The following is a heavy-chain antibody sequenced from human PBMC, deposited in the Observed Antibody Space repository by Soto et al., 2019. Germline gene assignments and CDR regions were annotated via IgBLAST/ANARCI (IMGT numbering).Heavy chain of an antibody. J-gene: IGHJ5*02. CDR2: IYYSGST. CDR3: ARDRGTANKHNWIDP. CDR1: GDSVSSATYY. D-gene: IGHD3-10*01. V-gene: IGHV4-61*01. Sequence: SETRSLTCPVSGDSVSSATYYWSWIRQPPGKALDWIGSIYYSGSTNYNPSLRSRVIMSVDTSKNQFSLNLSSVTAADTAAYYCARDRGTANKHNWIDPWGQGTLVNVSS.